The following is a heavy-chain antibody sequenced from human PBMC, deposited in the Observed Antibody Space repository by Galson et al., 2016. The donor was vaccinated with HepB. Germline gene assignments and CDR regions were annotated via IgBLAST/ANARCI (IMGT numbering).Heavy chain of an antibody. V-gene: IGHV3-23*01. CDR3: AKDRDTTSWGKFDS. CDR2: ISVSGDST. CDR1: GFTFSTYV. J-gene: IGHJ4*02. D-gene: IGHD3-16*01. Sequence: SLRLSCAASGFTFSTYVMTWVRQAPGKGLEWVSSISVSGDSTYYADSVKGRFTIPRDNPKNTLYLQMTSLRAEDTAVYYCAKDRDTTSWGKFDSWGLGTLVTVSS.